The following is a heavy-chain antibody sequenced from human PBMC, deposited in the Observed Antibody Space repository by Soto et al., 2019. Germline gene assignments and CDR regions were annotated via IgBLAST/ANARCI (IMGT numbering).Heavy chain of an antibody. V-gene: IGHV3-33*01. CDR1: GFTFRDYG. CDR2: IYYDGSGS. CDR3: VRDDCSGGTCYGGY. Sequence: QVHLVESGGGVVQPGGSLRLSCEASGFTFRDYGFHWVRQAPGKGLEWVAVIYYDGSGSDYEDSVRGRFIFSRDISTNTLYLQINSLRAEDTAVYYCVRDDCSGGTCYGGYWGQGTLVTVSS. J-gene: IGHJ4*02. D-gene: IGHD2-15*01.